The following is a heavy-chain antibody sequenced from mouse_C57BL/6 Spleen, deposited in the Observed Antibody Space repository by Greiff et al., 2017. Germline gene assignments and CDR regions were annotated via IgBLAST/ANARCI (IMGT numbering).Heavy chain of an antibody. CDR3: ERKKAKAHSFDY. J-gene: IGHJ2*01. CDR2: ISDGGSYT. V-gene: IGHV5-4*03. Sequence: EVKLMESGGGLVKPGGSLKLSCAASGFTFSSYAMSWVRQTPEKRLEWVATISDGGSYTYYPDNVKGRFTIYRDNAKNNLYLQMSHLKDEDTAMYYCERKKAKAHSFDYWGQGTTLTVSS. CDR1: GFTFSSYA. D-gene: IGHD3-2*02.